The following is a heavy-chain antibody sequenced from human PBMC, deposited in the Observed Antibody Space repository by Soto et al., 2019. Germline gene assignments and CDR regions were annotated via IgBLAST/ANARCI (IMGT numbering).Heavy chain of an antibody. CDR1: GYSFSTYW. CDR2: IYPGDSDT. J-gene: IGHJ6*02. CDR3: ARRVVEVVRNKYYYYGMDV. V-gene: IGHV5-51*01. Sequence: PGESLKISCKGSGYSFSTYWIGWARQMPGKGLEWMGFIYPGDSDTRYRPSFQGQVTISVDKSISTAYLQWSSLKASDTAMYYCARRVVEVVRNKYYYYGMDVWGRGTTVTVSS. D-gene: IGHD2-15*01.